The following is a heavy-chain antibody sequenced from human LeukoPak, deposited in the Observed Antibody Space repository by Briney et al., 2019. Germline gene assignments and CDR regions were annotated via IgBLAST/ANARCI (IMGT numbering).Heavy chain of an antibody. D-gene: IGHD3-16*02. V-gene: IGHV1-69*13. CDR1: GGTFSSYA. Sequence: ASVKFSCKASGGTFSSYAISWVRQAPGQGLEWTGGIIPIFGTANYAQKFQGRVTITADESTSTAYMELSSLRSEDTAVYYCAEGGGGSYRYTHDYWGQGTLVTVSS. CDR2: IIPIFGTA. J-gene: IGHJ4*02. CDR3: AEGGGGSYRYTHDY.